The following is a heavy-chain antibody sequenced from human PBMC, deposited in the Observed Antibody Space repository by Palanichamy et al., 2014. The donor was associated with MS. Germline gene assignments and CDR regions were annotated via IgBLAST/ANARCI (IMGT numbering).Heavy chain of an antibody. CDR1: GGSISSYY. CDR2: IYYSGST. D-gene: IGHD4-17*01. CDR3: ARFVGDEAYYFDY. V-gene: IGHV4-59*01. J-gene: IGHJ4*02. Sequence: VQLQESGPGLVKPSETLSLTCTVSGGSISSYYWSWIRQPPGKGLEWIGYIYYSGSTNYNPSLKSRVTISVDTSKNQFSLKLSSVTAADTAVYYCARFVGDEAYYFDYWGQGTLVTVSS.